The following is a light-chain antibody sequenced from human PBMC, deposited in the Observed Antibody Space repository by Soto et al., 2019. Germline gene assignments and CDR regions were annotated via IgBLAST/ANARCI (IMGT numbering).Light chain of an antibody. CDR1: QNVLYSSNKNY. CDR3: QQYYSTPWT. CDR2: WAS. V-gene: IGKV4-1*01. Sequence: DIVMTQSPDSLAVSLGERATINCTSSQNVLYSSNKNYLAWFQQKPGQPPKLLIYWASTRESGVPDRFSGSGSGTDFTLTISSLQAEDVAAYYCQQYYSTPWTFGQGTKVEIK. J-gene: IGKJ1*01.